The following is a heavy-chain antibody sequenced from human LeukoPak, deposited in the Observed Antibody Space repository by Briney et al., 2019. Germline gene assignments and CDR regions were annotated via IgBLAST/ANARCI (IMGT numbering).Heavy chain of an antibody. V-gene: IGHV4-59*08. CDR1: GGSISSYY. Sequence: PSETLSLTCTVSGGSISSYYWSWIRQPPGKGLEWIGYVSHTGSTNYNPSLNTRVTMSVGASENQFSLKLSSVTAADTAVYYCARRSGTYFDPWGRGTLVTVSS. D-gene: IGHD1-26*01. J-gene: IGHJ5*02. CDR3: ARRSGTYFDP. CDR2: VSHTGST.